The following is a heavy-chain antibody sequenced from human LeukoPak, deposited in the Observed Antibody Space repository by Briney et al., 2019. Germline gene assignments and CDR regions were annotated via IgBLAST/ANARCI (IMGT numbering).Heavy chain of an antibody. CDR2: IYYSGST. CDR1: GGSISSYY. Sequence: SETLSLTCTVSGGSISSYYWSWIRQPPGKGLEWIGYIYYSGSTNYNPSLKSRVTISVDTSKNQFSLKLSSVTAADTAVYYCARSLLFGEFFDYWGQGTLVTVSS. CDR3: ARSLLFGEFFDY. D-gene: IGHD3-10*01. V-gene: IGHV4-59*08. J-gene: IGHJ4*02.